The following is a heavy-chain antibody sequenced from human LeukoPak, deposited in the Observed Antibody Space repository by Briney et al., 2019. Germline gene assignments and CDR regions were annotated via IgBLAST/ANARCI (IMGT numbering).Heavy chain of an antibody. CDR3: AKVKWKLIGYFDY. J-gene: IGHJ4*02. Sequence: GASLRLTCAASGSTFSTYDMNWVRQAPGKGLEWVSSISSSAYHIAYADSVKGRFTISRDNAKNALYLQVNSLRAEDTAVYFCAKVKWKLIGYFDYWGQGTLVTVSS. D-gene: IGHD1-20*01. CDR1: GSTFSTYD. CDR2: ISSSAYHI. V-gene: IGHV3-21*04.